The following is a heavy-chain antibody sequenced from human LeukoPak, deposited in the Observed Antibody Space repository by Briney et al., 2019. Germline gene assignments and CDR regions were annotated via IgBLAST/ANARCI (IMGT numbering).Heavy chain of an antibody. V-gene: IGHV3-30-3*01. D-gene: IGHD4-23*01. CDR1: GFTFSSYA. Sequence: PGGSLRLSCAASGFTFSSYAMHWVRQAPGKGLEWVAVISYDGSNKYYADSVKGRFTISRDNSKNTLYLQMNSLRAEDRAVYYCARDPGSYGGKDYYYYGMDVWGQGTTVTVSS. CDR2: ISYDGSNK. J-gene: IGHJ6*02. CDR3: ARDPGSYGGKDYYYYGMDV.